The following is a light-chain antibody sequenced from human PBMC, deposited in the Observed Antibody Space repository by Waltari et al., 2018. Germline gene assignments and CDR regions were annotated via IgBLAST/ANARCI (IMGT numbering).Light chain of an antibody. CDR1: QSIATN. CDR2: DAS. CDR3: QQYNRSPPIT. Sequence: EVVMTQSPDTLSVSPGGRATLSCRASQSIATNLAWYQQRRGQAPRLLIFDASTRATSSSGGCSGRGAGTEFTLTISSLQSDDSAVYYFQQYNRSPPITFGQGTRLEI. J-gene: IGKJ5*01. V-gene: IGKV3-15*01.